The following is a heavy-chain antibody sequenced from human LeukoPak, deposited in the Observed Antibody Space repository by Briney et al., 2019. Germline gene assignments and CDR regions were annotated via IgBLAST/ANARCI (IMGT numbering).Heavy chain of an antibody. CDR2: IRSKANRYAT. D-gene: IGHD6-19*01. J-gene: IGHJ4*02. Sequence: PGGSLRLSCAASGFTFSGSAMHWVRQASGKGLEWVGRIRSKANRYATAYAASVKGRFTISRDDSKNTAYLQMNSLKTEDTAVYYCITVGEGIAVVSFDYWGQGTLVTVSS. V-gene: IGHV3-73*01. CDR1: GFTFSGSA. CDR3: ITVGEGIAVVSFDY.